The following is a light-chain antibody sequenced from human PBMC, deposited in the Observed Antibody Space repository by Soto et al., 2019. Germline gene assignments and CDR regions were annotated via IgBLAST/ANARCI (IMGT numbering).Light chain of an antibody. CDR2: AAS. CDR3: QQFKSYPLT. Sequence: IQLTQSTSSLSTSVRDRVTITFRASQGISSYLAWYQQKPGKAPKLLIYAASTLQCGVPSRFSGSGSGTDFTLTISSLQPEDFATYYRQQFKSYPLTFGGGTKVDI. J-gene: IGKJ4*01. CDR1: QGISSY. V-gene: IGKV1-9*01.